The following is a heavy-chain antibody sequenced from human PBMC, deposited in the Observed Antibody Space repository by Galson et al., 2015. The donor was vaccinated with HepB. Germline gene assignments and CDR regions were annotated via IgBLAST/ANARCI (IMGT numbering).Heavy chain of an antibody. CDR2: ISDSGSSSI. V-gene: IGHV3-11*01. J-gene: IGHJ5*02. D-gene: IGHD2/OR15-2a*01. Sequence: LSLTCAAYGGSFSGYYWTWIRQSPGKGLEWVSYISDSGSSSIFYADSVKGRFTISRDNAKNSLYLQMTSLRAEDTAVYYCARATLGWFDPWGQGTLVTVSS. CDR1: GGSFSGYY. CDR3: ARATLGWFDP.